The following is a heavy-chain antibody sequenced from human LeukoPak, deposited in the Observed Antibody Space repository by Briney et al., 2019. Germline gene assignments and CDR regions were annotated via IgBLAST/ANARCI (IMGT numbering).Heavy chain of an antibody. J-gene: IGHJ5*02. D-gene: IGHD6-13*01. CDR1: GYTFTGYY. CDR2: INPNSGGT. CDR3: ARDRLEAAAGLNWFHR. Sequence: ASVKVSCKASGYTFTGYYMHWVRQAPGQGLEWMGWINPNSGGTNYAQKFQGRVTMTRDTSISTAYMELSRLRSDDTAVYYCARDRLEAAAGLNWFHRWRRGTLVTVSS. V-gene: IGHV1-2*02.